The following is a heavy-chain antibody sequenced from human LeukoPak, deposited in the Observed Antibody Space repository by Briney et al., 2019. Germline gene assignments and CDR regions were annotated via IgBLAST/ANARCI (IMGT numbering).Heavy chain of an antibody. CDR2: ISSSGSTI. CDR3: ARGRRYYGSGSYYWIYMDV. Sequence: GGSLRLSCAASGFTFSSYEMNWVRQAPGKGLECVSYISSSGSTIYYADSVKVRFTISRDKAKNSLYLQMNSLRAEDTAVYYCARGRRYYGSGSYYWIYMDVWGKGTTVTVSS. J-gene: IGHJ6*03. D-gene: IGHD3-10*01. CDR1: GFTFSSYE. V-gene: IGHV3-48*03.